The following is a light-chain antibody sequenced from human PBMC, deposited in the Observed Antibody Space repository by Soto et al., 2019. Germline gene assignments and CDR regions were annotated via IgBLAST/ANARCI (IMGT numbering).Light chain of an antibody. CDR2: GAS. CDR3: QQYGISPSWT. CDR1: QSVSSSY. V-gene: IGKV3-20*01. Sequence: EIVLTQSPGTLSLSPGERATLSCRASQSVSSSYLAWYQQKPGHAPRLLIYGASSRATGIPDRFSGSGSGTDFTLTISRLEPEDFAVYYCQQYGISPSWTFGQGTKVDIK. J-gene: IGKJ1*01.